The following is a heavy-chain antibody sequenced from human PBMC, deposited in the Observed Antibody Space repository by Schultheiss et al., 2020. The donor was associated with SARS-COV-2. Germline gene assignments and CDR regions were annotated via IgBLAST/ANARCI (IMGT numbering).Heavy chain of an antibody. J-gene: IGHJ4*02. CDR1: GYTFTGYY. D-gene: IGHD3-22*01. CDR2: ISAYNGNT. CDR3: ARGASTYYDSSGYHY. Sequence: ASVKVSCKASGYTFTGYYMHWVRQAPGQGLEWMGWISAYNGNTNYAQKLQGRVTMTTDTPTSTAYMELRSLRSDDTAVYYCARGASTYYDSSGYHYWGQGTLVTVSS. V-gene: IGHV1-18*04.